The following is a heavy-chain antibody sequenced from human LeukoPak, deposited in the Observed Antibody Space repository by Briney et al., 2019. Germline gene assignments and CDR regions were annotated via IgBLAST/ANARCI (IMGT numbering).Heavy chain of an antibody. CDR2: ISSSGLTT. CDR1: GLTFSSYE. Sequence: GGSLRLSCAASGLTFSSYEMNWVRQAPGKGLEWVSYISSSGLTTYYADSVKGRFTISRDNAKNSLYLQMNSLRAEDTAVYYCARDRGSGYDPGYFDYWGQGTLVTVSS. J-gene: IGHJ4*02. V-gene: IGHV3-48*03. D-gene: IGHD5-12*01. CDR3: ARDRGSGYDPGYFDY.